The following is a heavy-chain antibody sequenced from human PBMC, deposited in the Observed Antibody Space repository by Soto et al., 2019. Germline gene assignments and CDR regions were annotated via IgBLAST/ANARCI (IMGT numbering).Heavy chain of an antibody. J-gene: IGHJ4*02. Sequence: NPSETLSLTCTVSGGSISSYYWSWIRQPPGKGLEWIGYIYYSGSTNYNPSLKSRVTISVDTSKNQFSLKLSSVTAADTAMYYCARTEAYYDFWSGYPDYWGQGTLVTVSS. CDR2: IYYSGST. V-gene: IGHV4-59*01. CDR1: GGSISSYY. CDR3: ARTEAYYDFWSGYPDY. D-gene: IGHD3-3*01.